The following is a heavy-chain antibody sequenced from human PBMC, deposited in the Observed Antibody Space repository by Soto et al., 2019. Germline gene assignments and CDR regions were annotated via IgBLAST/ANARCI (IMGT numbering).Heavy chain of an antibody. J-gene: IGHJ6*02. D-gene: IGHD1-26*01. V-gene: IGHV1-2*02. CDR1: GYTFTGYY. CDR3: ARDLGWLVHEGGSYTQDYYYGMDV. Sequence: ASVKVSCKASGYTFTGYYIHWVRRAPGQGLEWMGWINPNSGGTNYAQKFQGRVTMTRDTSISTAYMELSRLRSDDTAVYYCARDLGWLVHEGGSYTQDYYYGMDVWGQGTTVTVSS. CDR2: INPNSGGT.